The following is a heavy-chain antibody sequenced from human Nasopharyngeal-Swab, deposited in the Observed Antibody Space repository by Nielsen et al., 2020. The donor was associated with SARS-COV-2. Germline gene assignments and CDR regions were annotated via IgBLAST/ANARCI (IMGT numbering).Heavy chain of an antibody. CDR2: IYYSGST. CDR1: GDSISSSTYY. CDR3: ARDQGSRFDSSGNYYYYYGMDV. V-gene: IGHV4-39*02. Sequence: SETLSLTCTVSGDSISSSTYYWGWIRQTPGKGLEWIGSIYYSGSTYNNPSLQSRVTMSVDTSKNHISLKLSSVTAADTAVYYCARDQGSRFDSSGNYYYYYGMDVWGQGTTVTVSS. J-gene: IGHJ6*02. D-gene: IGHD3-22*01.